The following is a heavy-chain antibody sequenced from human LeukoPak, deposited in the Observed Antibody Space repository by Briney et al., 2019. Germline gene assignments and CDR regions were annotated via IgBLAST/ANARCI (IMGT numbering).Heavy chain of an antibody. CDR2: IKSKTDGGTT. J-gene: IGHJ5*02. D-gene: IGHD3-22*01. V-gene: IGHV3-15*01. Sequence: GGSLRLSCAASGFTFINAWMSWVRQAPGKGLEWVGRIKSKTDGGTTDYAAPVKGRFTISRDDSKNTLYLQMNSLKTEDTAVYYCTTDTYYYDSSGYLNWFDPWGQGTLVTVSS. CDR3: TTDTYYYDSSGYLNWFDP. CDR1: GFTFINAW.